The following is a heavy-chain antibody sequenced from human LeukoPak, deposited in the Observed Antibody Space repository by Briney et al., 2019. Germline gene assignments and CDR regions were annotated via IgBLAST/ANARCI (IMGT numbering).Heavy chain of an antibody. CDR1: GGTFRSKA. CDR3: ARGFSSSWSYFEN. V-gene: IGHV1-69*05. D-gene: IGHD6-13*01. Sequence: SVKVSCKASGGTFRSKAINWVRQAPGQGLEWMGGIIPLLNTSIYAQKFQGRVTIITDESATTADMELNSPRSEDTAVYFCARGFSSSWSYFENWGQGTLVTVSS. J-gene: IGHJ4*02. CDR2: IIPLLNTS.